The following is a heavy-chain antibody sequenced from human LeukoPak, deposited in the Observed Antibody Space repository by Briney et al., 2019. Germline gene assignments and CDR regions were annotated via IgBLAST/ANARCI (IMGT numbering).Heavy chain of an antibody. CDR1: GFTFNTYS. V-gene: IGHV3-48*02. CDR2: ISTGSSTI. Sequence: PGGSLRLSCAASGFTFNTYSMNWVRQAPGKGLEWVSYISTGSSTIYYADSVKGRFTISRDNAKNSLYLQMNSLRDEDTAMYYCARGGVDGMDVWGQGTTVTVSS. CDR3: ARGGVDGMDV. J-gene: IGHJ6*02. D-gene: IGHD2-8*02.